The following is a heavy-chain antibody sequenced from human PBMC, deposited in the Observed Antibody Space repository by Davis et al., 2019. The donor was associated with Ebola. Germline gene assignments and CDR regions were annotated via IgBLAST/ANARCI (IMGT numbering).Heavy chain of an antibody. Sequence: GESLKISCAASGFTFSSYGMHWVRQAPGKGLEWVAVISYDGSNKYYADSVKGRFTISRDNSKNTLYLQMNSLRAEDTAVYYCARDRTSGLFYGMDVWGQGTTVTVSS. J-gene: IGHJ6*02. V-gene: IGHV3-33*05. CDR2: ISYDGSNK. CDR3: ARDRTSGLFYGMDV. CDR1: GFTFSSYG. D-gene: IGHD1-26*01.